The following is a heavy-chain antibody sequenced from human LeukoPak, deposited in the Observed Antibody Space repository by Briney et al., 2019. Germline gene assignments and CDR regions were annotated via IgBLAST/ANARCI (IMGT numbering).Heavy chain of an antibody. D-gene: IGHD2-21*02. Sequence: GGSLRLSCAASGFTFSSYSMNWVRQAPGKGLEWVSTIVGSGKSANYADSVKGRFTISRDNSKNTVYLQMSSLRAEDTAVYYCAKDRVTLKVIAPPDGFDVWGQGTVVTVSS. J-gene: IGHJ3*01. CDR3: AKDRVTLKVIAPPDGFDV. V-gene: IGHV3-23*01. CDR1: GFTFSSYS. CDR2: IVGSGKSA.